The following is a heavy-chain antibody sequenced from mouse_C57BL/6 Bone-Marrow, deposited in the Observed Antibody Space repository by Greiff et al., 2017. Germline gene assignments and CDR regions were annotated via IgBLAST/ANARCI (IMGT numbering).Heavy chain of an antibody. D-gene: IGHD1-1*01. CDR2: ILPGSGST. CDR3: AREDYYGSHWYFDV. J-gene: IGHJ1*03. CDR1: GYTFTGYW. V-gene: IGHV1-9*01. Sequence: QVQLKQSGAELMKPGASVKLSCKATGYTFTGYWIEWVKQRPGHGLEWIGEILPGSGSTNYNEKFKGKATFTADTSSNTAYMQLSSLTAEDSAIXYGAREDYYGSHWYFDVWGTGTTVTVSS.